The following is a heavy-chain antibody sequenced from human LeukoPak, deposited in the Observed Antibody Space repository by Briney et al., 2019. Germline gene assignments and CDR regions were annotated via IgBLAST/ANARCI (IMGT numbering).Heavy chain of an antibody. J-gene: IGHJ4*02. V-gene: IGHV3-30*18. CDR1: GFTFNNYG. D-gene: IGHD2-2*01. Sequence: GGSLRLSCAASGFTFNNYGMHWVRQAPGKGLEWVAVISYDGRNKHYPDSVKGRFTISRDISADTLWLQMDSLRTEDTAVYYCAKGPLRGTAAAIDYWGQGTLVTVSS. CDR3: AKGPLRGTAAAIDY. CDR2: ISYDGRNK.